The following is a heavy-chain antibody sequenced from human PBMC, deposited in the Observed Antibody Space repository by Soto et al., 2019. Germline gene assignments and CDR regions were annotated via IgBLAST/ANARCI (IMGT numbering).Heavy chain of an antibody. J-gene: IGHJ6*02. CDR3: TRDKGRDRSXLWFGEFPYYYYYGMDV. V-gene: IGHV3-49*04. CDR1: GFTFGYYA. CDR2: IRSKAYGGTT. D-gene: IGHD3-10*01. Sequence: PGGSLRLSCTASGFTFGYYAMSWVRQAPGKGLEWVGFIRSKAYGGTTEYAASVKGRFTISRDDSKSIAYLQMNSLKTEDTAVYYCTRDKGRDRSXLWFGEFPYYYYYGMDVWGQGTTVTVSS.